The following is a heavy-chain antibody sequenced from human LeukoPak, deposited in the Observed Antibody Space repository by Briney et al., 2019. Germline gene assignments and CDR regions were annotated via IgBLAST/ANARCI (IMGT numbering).Heavy chain of an antibody. J-gene: IGHJ4*02. CDR3: ARKFYFDY. V-gene: IGHV1-46*01. Sequence: ASVTVSCKAFGYALTSYYIHWVRQAPGRGLEWMGIIDPRAGSTIYAQNFQGRITLAADTSTNTVYMELRSLTSEDTAIYFCARKFYFDYWGQGSLVTVSS. CDR2: IDPRAGST. CDR1: GYALTSYY.